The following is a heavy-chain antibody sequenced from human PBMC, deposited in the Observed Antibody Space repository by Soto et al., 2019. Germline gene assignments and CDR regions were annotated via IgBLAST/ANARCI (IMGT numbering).Heavy chain of an antibody. D-gene: IGHD6-13*01. CDR1: GFTFSSYG. CDR2: VWYDGSNK. V-gene: IGHV3-33*01. Sequence: GGSLRLSCAASGFTFSSYGLHWVRQAPGKGLEWVAVVWYDGSNKYYADSVKGRFTISRDSSKNTLYLQMNSLRAEDTAVYYCARDNYPSSRWYLDYWGKGTLVTVST. CDR3: ARDNYPSSRWYLDY. J-gene: IGHJ4*02.